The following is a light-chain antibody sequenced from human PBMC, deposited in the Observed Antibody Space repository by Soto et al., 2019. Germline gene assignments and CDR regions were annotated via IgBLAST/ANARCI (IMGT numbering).Light chain of an antibody. J-gene: IGKJ4*01. CDR3: QQRSNWPPDT. CDR2: DAS. CDR1: QSVSSY. Sequence: EIVLTQSPATLSLSPGERATLSCRASQSVSSYLAWYQQKPGQAPRLLIYDASNRATGIPARFSGSGSWTDFTLTISSLEPEDFAVYYCQQRSNWPPDTFGGGTKVEIK. V-gene: IGKV3-11*01.